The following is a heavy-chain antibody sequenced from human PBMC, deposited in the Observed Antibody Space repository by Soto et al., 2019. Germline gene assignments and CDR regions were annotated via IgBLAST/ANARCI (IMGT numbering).Heavy chain of an antibody. J-gene: IGHJ6*02. D-gene: IGHD6-13*01. CDR3: ARSRDIASAGSGGWYYYYGMDV. V-gene: IGHV1-3*01. Sequence: GASVKVSCKASGYTLTSYAMHWVRQASGQRLERMGGNNAANGNTKYSQKFQGRVTITRDTCASTAYMELRSLRSEDTAVYYCARSRDIASAGSGGWYYYYGMDVWSQGATVTVSS. CDR2: NNAANGNT. CDR1: GYTLTSYA.